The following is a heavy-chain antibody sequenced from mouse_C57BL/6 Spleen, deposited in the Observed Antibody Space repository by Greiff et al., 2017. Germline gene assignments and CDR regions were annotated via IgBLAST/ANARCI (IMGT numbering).Heavy chain of an antibody. CDR1: GFTFSSYA. J-gene: IGHJ1*03. D-gene: IGHD2-3*01. V-gene: IGHV5-4*03. CDR2: ISDGGSYT. CDR3: ARADDGYSYWYFDV. Sequence: EVKLMESGGGLVKPGGSLKLSCAASGFTFSSYAMSWVRQTPEKRLEWVATISDGGSYTYYPDNVKGRFTISRDNAKNNLYLQMSHLKSEDTAMYYCARADDGYSYWYFDVWGTGTTVTVSS.